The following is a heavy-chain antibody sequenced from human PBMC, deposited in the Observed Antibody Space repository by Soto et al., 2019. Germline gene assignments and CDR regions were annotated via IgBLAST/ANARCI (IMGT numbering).Heavy chain of an antibody. J-gene: IGHJ4*02. V-gene: IGHV4-39*01. Sequence: SLTCTVSGDSISSSSFYWGWIRQPPGKGLEWIGHIFHTGATYQNPTLKSRLRMSVDTSKNQFSLNLSSVTATDTAVYYCARRRIVPTTNFDYWGQGPLVTVSS. CDR1: GDSISSSSFY. D-gene: IGHD1-26*01. CDR2: IFHTGAT. CDR3: ARRRIVPTTNFDY.